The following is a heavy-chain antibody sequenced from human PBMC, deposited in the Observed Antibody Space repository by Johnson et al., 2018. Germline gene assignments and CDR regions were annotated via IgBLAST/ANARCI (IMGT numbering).Heavy chain of an antibody. Sequence: VQLVQSGGGLVQPGGSLRLSCAASGFTFSSYAMSWVRQAPGKGLEWVSAISGSGGSTYYADSVKGRFTISRDNAKNTLYLQMNSRRAEDTAVYYCANLGGVVTASPDGFEIGGQGTMVTVSS. V-gene: IGHV3-23*04. D-gene: IGHD2-21*02. CDR2: ISGSGGST. CDR3: ANLGGVVTASPDGFEI. CDR1: GFTFSSYA. J-gene: IGHJ3*02.